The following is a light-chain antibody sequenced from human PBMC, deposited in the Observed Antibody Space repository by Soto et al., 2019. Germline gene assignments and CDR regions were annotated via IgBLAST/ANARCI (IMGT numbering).Light chain of an antibody. CDR1: XXXVGGYNY. V-gene: IGLV2-11*01. J-gene: IGLJ1*01. CDR3: CSYAGSYTYV. CDR2: DVS. Sequence: QSVLTQPRSVSGSPGQSVTIXXXGXXXXVGGYNYVSWYQQHPGKAPKLMIYDVSKRPSGVPDRFSGSKSGNTASLTISGLQAEDEADYYCCSYAGSYTYVFGTGTKLTVL.